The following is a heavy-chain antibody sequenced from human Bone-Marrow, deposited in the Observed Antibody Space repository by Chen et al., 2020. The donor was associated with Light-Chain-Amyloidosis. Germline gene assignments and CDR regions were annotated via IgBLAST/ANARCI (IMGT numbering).Heavy chain of an antibody. V-gene: IGHV5-51*01. CDR2: IYPDDSDA. Sequence: EVQLEQSGPEVKKPGESLKISCKGSGYTFPNYWIGWGRQMPGKGLEWMGVIYPDDSDARYSPSFEGQVTISADKSITTAYLRWRSLKASDTAMYYCARRRDGYNFDYWGQGTLVTVSS. D-gene: IGHD5-12*01. CDR3: ARRRDGYNFDY. J-gene: IGHJ4*02. CDR1: GYTFPNYW.